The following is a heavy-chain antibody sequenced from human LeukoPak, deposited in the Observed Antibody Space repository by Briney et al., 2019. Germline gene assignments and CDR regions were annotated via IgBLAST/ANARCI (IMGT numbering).Heavy chain of an antibody. Sequence: ASVKVSCKASGGTFSSYAISWVRQAPGQGLEWMGRIIPIFGTANYAQKFQGRVTITTDESTSTAYTELSSLRSEDTAVYYCARGSYGRYYFDYWGQGTLVTVSS. CDR2: IIPIFGTA. D-gene: IGHD5-18*01. CDR1: GGTFSSYA. CDR3: ARGSYGRYYFDY. J-gene: IGHJ4*02. V-gene: IGHV1-69*05.